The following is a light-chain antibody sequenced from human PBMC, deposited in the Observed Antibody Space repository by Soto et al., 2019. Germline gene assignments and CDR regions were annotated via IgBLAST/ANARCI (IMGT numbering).Light chain of an antibody. V-gene: IGKV3-11*01. Sequence: TVLTQSPGTLSLSPGERATLSCRASQSVSSSYLAWYQQKPGQAPRLLIYDVSNRATGIPARFSGSGSGTDFTLTISSLEPEDFAVYYCQQRSNWPRTFGQGTKVDIK. CDR2: DVS. CDR3: QQRSNWPRT. CDR1: QSVSSSY. J-gene: IGKJ1*01.